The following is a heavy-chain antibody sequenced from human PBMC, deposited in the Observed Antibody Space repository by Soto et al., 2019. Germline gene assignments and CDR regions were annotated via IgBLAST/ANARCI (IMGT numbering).Heavy chain of an antibody. D-gene: IGHD2-15*01. J-gene: IGHJ5*02. Sequence: SETLSLTCTVSGGSISSTNYYWGWIRQLPGKGLEWIGSIFYSGGTYYNPSPRSRVTIYIDSSKNQFSLKLSSVTAADTAVYYCARHLVVTATTYNWFDLWGPGTLVTVSS. CDR2: IFYSGGT. V-gene: IGHV4-39*01. CDR1: GGSISSTNYY. CDR3: ARHLVVTATTYNWFDL.